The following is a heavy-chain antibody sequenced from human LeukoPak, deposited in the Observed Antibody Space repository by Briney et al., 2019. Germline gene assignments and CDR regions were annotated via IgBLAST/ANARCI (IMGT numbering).Heavy chain of an antibody. D-gene: IGHD3-22*01. Sequence: KPSETLSLTCAVYGGSFSGYYWSWIRQPPGKGLEWIGEINHSGSTNYNPSLKSRVTISVDTSKNQFSLKLSSVTAADTAVYYCARERGIVVVPGKSFDYWGQGILVTVSS. CDR3: ARERGIVVVPGKSFDY. CDR2: INHSGST. V-gene: IGHV4-34*01. J-gene: IGHJ4*02. CDR1: GGSFSGYY.